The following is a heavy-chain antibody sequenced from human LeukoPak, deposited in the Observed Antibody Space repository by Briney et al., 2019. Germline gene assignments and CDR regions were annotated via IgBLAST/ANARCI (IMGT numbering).Heavy chain of an antibody. J-gene: IGHJ4*02. CDR1: GYSISSGYY. CDR3: ARQNPVWELRVWYFDY. V-gene: IGHV4-38-2*01. D-gene: IGHD1-26*01. CDR2: IYHSGST. Sequence: SETLSLTCAVSGYSISSGYYWGWIRPPPGKGLEWIGSIYHSGSTYYNPSLKSRVTISVDTSKNQFSLKLSSVTAADTAVCYCARQNPVWELRVWYFDYWGQGTLVTVSS.